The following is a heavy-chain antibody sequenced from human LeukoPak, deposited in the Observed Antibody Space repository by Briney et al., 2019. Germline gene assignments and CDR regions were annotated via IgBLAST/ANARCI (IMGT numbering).Heavy chain of an antibody. Sequence: GASVKVSCKASGYTFTSYGISWVRQAPGQGLEWMGWISAYNGNTNYAQKLQGRVTMTTDTSTSTAYMELRSLRSDDTAVYYCARDISGYDFWSGYNTYYYGMDVGGQGTTVTVSS. CDR3: ARDISGYDFWSGYNTYYYGMDV. D-gene: IGHD3-3*01. CDR2: ISAYNGNT. J-gene: IGHJ6*02. V-gene: IGHV1-18*01. CDR1: GYTFTSYG.